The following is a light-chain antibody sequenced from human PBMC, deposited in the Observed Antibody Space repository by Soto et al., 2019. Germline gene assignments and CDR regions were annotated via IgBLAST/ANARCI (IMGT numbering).Light chain of an antibody. V-gene: IGKV3-15*01. J-gene: IGKJ5*01. CDR3: QQYNNWPIT. CDR1: QSIGSN. Sequence: EVGLRQSPGTLSVSPGERATLSCRASQSIGSNLAWYQQKPGQSPRLLIYGASTRATGLPARFSGSGSGTEFTLTISSLQSEDFALYYCQQYNNWPITFGQGTRLEI. CDR2: GAS.